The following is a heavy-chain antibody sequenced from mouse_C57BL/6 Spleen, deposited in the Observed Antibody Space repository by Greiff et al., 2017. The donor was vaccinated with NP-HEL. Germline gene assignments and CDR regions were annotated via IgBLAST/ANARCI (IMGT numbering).Heavy chain of an antibody. Sequence: QVQLQQSGAELVKPGASVKISCKASGYAFSSYWMNWVKQRPGKGLEWIGQIYPGSGDTNYNGKFKGKATLTAAKSSSTAYMQPSILTSEESAVYFCERKVTTVVARYFDYWGQGTTRTVSS. CDR2: IYPGSGDT. V-gene: IGHV1-80*01. CDR3: ERKVTTVVARYFDY. D-gene: IGHD1-1*01. J-gene: IGHJ2*01. CDR1: GYAFSSYW.